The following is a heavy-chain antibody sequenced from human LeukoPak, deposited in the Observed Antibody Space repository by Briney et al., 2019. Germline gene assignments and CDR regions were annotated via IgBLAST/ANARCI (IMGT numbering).Heavy chain of an antibody. D-gene: IGHD1-20*01. CDR2: ITSSSSYI. J-gene: IGHJ4*02. CDR1: GFTFSSYS. V-gene: IGHV3-21*01. CDR3: ARDDITGIPLDY. Sequence: PGGSLRLSCAASGFTFSSYSMNWVRQAPGEGLEWVSSITSSSSYIYYADSVKGRFTISRDNAKNSLYLQMNSLRAEDTAVYYCARDDITGIPLDYWAREPWSPSPQ.